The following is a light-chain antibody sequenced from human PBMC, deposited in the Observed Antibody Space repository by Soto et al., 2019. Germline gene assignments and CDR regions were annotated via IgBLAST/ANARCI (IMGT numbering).Light chain of an antibody. CDR2: AAS. Sequence: DIQMTQSPSTLSASVGDRVTITCRASQSISGWLAWYQQESGKAPKLLIYAASTLQSGVPSGFTGSGFGTNFTLTISSLQPEDFATYYCQQLNTYPPTFGGGTKVDIK. V-gene: IGKV1-5*01. CDR3: QQLNTYPPT. J-gene: IGKJ4*01. CDR1: QSISGW.